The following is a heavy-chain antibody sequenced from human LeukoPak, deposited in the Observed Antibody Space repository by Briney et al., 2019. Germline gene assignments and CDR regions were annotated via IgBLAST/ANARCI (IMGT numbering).Heavy chain of an antibody. J-gene: IGHJ6*02. V-gene: IGHV3-11*01. D-gene: IGHD3-9*01. CDR1: GFTFSDYY. CDR2: ISSSGSTI. Sequence: PGGSLGLSCAASGFTFSDYYMSWIRQAPGKGLEWVSYISSSGSTIYYADSVKGRFTISRDNAKNSLYLQMNSLRAEDTAVYYCARGPRYYDILTGYLNYYYYGMDVWGQGTTVTVSS. CDR3: ARGPRYYDILTGYLNYYYYGMDV.